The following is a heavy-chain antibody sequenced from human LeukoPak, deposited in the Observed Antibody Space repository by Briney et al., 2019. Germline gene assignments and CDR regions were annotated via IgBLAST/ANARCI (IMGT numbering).Heavy chain of an antibody. CDR1: GFSISNSG. Sequence: GGSLRLSCVGSGFSISNSGMHWVRQAPGKGLEWVAFMPYDGGDKYYADSVKGRLTISRDNSKNTLYLQMNSLRAEDTAVYYCAKDRRLSGWYFDTWGQGTLVTVSS. CDR3: AKDRRLSGWYFDT. V-gene: IGHV3-30*02. J-gene: IGHJ4*02. D-gene: IGHD6-19*01. CDR2: MPYDGGDK.